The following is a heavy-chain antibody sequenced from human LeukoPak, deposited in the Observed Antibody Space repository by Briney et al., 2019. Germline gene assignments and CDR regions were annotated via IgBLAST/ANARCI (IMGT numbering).Heavy chain of an antibody. CDR3: ANEQQLAY. Sequence: GGSLRLSCAASGFTFSSYGMHWVRQAPGKGLEWVAVISYDGSNKYYADSVKGRFTISRDNSKNTLYLQMNSLRAEDTAVYYCANEQQLAYWGQGTLVTVSS. J-gene: IGHJ4*02. V-gene: IGHV3-30*18. CDR1: GFTFSSYG. D-gene: IGHD6-13*01. CDR2: ISYDGSNK.